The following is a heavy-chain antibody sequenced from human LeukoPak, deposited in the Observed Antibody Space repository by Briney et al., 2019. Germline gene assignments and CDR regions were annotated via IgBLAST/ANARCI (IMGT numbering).Heavy chain of an antibody. CDR1: GGSLSSYY. D-gene: IGHD6-13*01. V-gene: IGHV4-59*01. CDR2: IYSRGLTRGST. CDR3: ARGSVEAAAGVNNWFDP. J-gene: IGHJ5*02. Sequence: SETLSLTCTVSGGSLSSYYWSWIRQPPGKGLEWIGYIYSRGLTRGSTNYNPSLKSRVTISVDTSKNQFSLKLSSVTAADTAVYYCARGSVEAAAGVNNWFDPWGQGTLVTVSS.